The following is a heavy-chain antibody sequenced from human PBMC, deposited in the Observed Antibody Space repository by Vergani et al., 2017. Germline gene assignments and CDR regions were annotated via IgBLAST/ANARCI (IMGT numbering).Heavy chain of an antibody. Sequence: EVQLVQSGAEVKKPGESLKISCKGSGYSFTSYWIGWVRQMPGKGLGWMGFIYPGDSDTRYSPSFQGQVTISADKSISTAYLQWSSLKASDTAMYYCARSYCGGDCYLYNWFDPWGQGTLVTVSS. CDR1: GYSFTSYW. J-gene: IGHJ5*02. V-gene: IGHV5-51*01. D-gene: IGHD2-21*02. CDR2: IYPGDSDT. CDR3: ARSYCGGDCYLYNWFDP.